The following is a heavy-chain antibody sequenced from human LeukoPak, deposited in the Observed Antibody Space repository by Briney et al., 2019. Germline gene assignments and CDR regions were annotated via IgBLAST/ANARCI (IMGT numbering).Heavy chain of an antibody. CDR1: GYTFTSYD. V-gene: IGHV1-8*01. CDR2: MDPNSGNT. CDR3: ARGRSPPAAAESLFDP. J-gene: IGHJ5*02. D-gene: IGHD6-13*01. Sequence: ASVKVSCKASGYTFTSYDINWVRQATGQGLEWMGWMDPNSGNTVYAQKFQGRVTMTRNTSITTAYMELSSLTSEDTAIYFCARGRSPPAAAESLFDPWGQGALVTVSS.